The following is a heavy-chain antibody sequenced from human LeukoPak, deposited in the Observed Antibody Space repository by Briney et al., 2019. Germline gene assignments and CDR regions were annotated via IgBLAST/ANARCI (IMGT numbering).Heavy chain of an antibody. D-gene: IGHD2-15*01. V-gene: IGHV3-30*04. CDR2: ISYDGRNK. CDR1: GFTFSSYA. CDR3: AREVAPNCSGGSCFSRLFDY. J-gene: IGHJ4*02. Sequence: GGSLRLSCAASGFTFSSYARHWVRQAPGKGLEWVAVISYDGRNKYYADSVKGRFTISRDHSKNTLYLQMNSLRAEDTAVYYCAREVAPNCSGGSCFSRLFDYWGQGTLVTVSP.